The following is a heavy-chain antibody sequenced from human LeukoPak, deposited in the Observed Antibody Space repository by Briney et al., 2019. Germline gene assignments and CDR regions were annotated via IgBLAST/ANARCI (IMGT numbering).Heavy chain of an antibody. CDR1: GYTFSSYG. V-gene: IGHV1-18*01. J-gene: IGHJ3*02. D-gene: IGHD3-22*01. Sequence: ASVKVSCKASGYTFSSYGISWVRQAPGQGLEWMGWISADNGNTNYVQKFQGRVTMTRDTSISTAYMELSRLRSDDTALYYCARAGVWDYSDTSGYHNGAFDIWGQGTMVTVSS. CDR3: ARAGVWDYSDTSGYHNGAFDI. CDR2: ISADNGNT.